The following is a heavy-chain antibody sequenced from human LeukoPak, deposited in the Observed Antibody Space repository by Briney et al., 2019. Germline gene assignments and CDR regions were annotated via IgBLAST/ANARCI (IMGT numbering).Heavy chain of an antibody. CDR3: ARVRPPNIVDSVMDYKYYHDMDV. CDR2: ISPYNGNT. CDR1: GYTFSSYG. J-gene: IGHJ6*02. D-gene: IGHD5-18*01. V-gene: IGHV1-18*01. Sequence: ASVTVSRKASGYTFSSYGISWVRQAPGQGLEWMGWISPYNGNTEYGQKVQGRVTMTTDRPTTTASMELRSLRSDDTAMYYCARVRPPNIVDSVMDYKYYHDMDVWGQGTTVTVSS.